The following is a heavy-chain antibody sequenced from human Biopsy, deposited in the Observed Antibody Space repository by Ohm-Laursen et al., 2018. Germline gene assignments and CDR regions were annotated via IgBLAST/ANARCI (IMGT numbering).Heavy chain of an antibody. Sequence: SETLSLTCSVSGVSIISNYWTWIPQLPGQGLEWIGHVYSGGINNSNSSNKSRVTISKDTSKNQFSHQENSGTAADAAVYSCAGTPRDSFWSGSYKRGLWFDPWGKGTLVIVSS. CDR3: AGTPRDSFWSGSYKRGLWFDP. CDR1: GVSIISNY. J-gene: IGHJ5*02. V-gene: IGHV4-59*01. CDR2: VYSGGIN. D-gene: IGHD3-3*01.